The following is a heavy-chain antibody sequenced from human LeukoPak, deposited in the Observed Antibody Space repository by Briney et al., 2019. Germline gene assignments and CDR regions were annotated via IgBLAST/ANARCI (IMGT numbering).Heavy chain of an antibody. CDR2: IYYSGST. Sequence: SGTLSLTCTVSGGSISSGGYYWSWIRQHPGKGLEWIGYIYYSGSTYYNPSLKSRVTTSVDTSKNQFSLKLSSVTAADTAVYYCARGSYRSGSYNWFDPWGQGTLVTVSS. CDR1: GGSISSGGYY. V-gene: IGHV4-31*03. J-gene: IGHJ5*02. CDR3: ARGSYRSGSYNWFDP. D-gene: IGHD3-10*01.